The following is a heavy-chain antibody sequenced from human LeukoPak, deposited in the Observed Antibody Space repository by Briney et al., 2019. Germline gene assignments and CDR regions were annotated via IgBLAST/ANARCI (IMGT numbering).Heavy chain of an antibody. CDR3: ARDHYDTSGYHPFDS. Sequence: GGSLRLSCAASGFNFRTYWMHRVRQTPGKGLMWVARSNSDGVSRDYADSVKGRLTISRDNAKNTLYLQMNRLSAEDTAVYYCARDHYDTSGYHPFDSWGQGTLVTVSS. CDR1: GFNFRTYW. D-gene: IGHD3-22*01. V-gene: IGHV3-74*01. J-gene: IGHJ4*01. CDR2: SNSDGVSR.